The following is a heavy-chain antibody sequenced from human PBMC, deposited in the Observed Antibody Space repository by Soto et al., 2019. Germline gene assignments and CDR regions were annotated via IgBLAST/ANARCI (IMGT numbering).Heavy chain of an antibody. CDR2: IWYDGSNK. CDR1: GFTFSSYG. Sequence: GGSLRLSCAASGFTFSSYGMHWVRQAPGKGLEWVAVIWYDGSNKYYADSVKGRFTISRDNSKNTLYLQMNSLRAEDTAVYYCARDQGLRFTNYYYYGTDVWGQGTTVTVSS. J-gene: IGHJ6*02. CDR3: ARDQGLRFTNYYYYGTDV. D-gene: IGHD5-12*01. V-gene: IGHV3-33*01.